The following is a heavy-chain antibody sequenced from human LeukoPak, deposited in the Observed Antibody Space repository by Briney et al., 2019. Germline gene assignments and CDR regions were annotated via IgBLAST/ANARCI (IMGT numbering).Heavy chain of an antibody. J-gene: IGHJ4*02. D-gene: IGHD6-19*01. Sequence: ASVKVSRKASGYTFTGYYMHWVRQAPGQGLEWMGRINPNSGGTNYAQKFQDRVTMTRDTSISTAYMELSRLRSDDTAVYYCARSSSGWYLNDYWGQGTLVTVSS. CDR2: INPNSGGT. CDR3: ARSSSGWYLNDY. CDR1: GYTFTGYY. V-gene: IGHV1-2*06.